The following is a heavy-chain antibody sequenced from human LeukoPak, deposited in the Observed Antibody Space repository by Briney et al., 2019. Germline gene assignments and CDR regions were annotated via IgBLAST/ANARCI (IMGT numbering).Heavy chain of an antibody. CDR2: IYYSWST. Sequence: PSETLSLTCTVSVGSISSGDYYWSWIRQPPGKGLEWIGYIYYSWSTYHNPSLKSRVTISVDTSQNQFSLKLSTVTAADTAVYYCARYGVDDAFDIWGQGTMVTVSS. V-gene: IGHV4-30-4*01. D-gene: IGHD4-17*01. J-gene: IGHJ3*02. CDR3: ARYGVDDAFDI. CDR1: VGSISSGDYY.